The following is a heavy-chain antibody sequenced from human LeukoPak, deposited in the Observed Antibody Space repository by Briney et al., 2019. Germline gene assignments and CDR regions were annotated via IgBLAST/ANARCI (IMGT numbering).Heavy chain of an antibody. CDR3: ASSNLAYCGGDCLLAFGI. J-gene: IGHJ3*02. CDR2: ISAYNGNT. Sequence: ASVKVSCKASGYTFTSYGISWVRQAPGQGLEWMGWISAYNGNTNYAQKLQGRVTMTTDTSTSTAYMELRSLRSDDTAVYYCASSNLAYCGGDCLLAFGIWGQGTMVTVSS. V-gene: IGHV1-18*01. D-gene: IGHD2-21*02. CDR1: GYTFTSYG.